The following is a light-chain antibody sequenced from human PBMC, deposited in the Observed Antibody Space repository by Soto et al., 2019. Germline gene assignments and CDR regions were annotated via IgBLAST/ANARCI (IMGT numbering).Light chain of an antibody. Sequence: DIQMTQSPSSLSASVGDRVTITCRASQGIGNDLGWYQHKPGKAPKRLIYAASSLQSGVPSRFSGSRSGTEFTLTISRLQPEDSATYYCLQHNSYPWTFGQGTKVEIK. CDR1: QGIGND. J-gene: IGKJ1*01. V-gene: IGKV1-17*01. CDR3: LQHNSYPWT. CDR2: AAS.